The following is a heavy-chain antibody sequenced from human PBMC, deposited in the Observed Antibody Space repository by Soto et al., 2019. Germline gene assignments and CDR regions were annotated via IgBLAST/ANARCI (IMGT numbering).Heavy chain of an antibody. J-gene: IGHJ6*02. D-gene: IGHD3-10*01. CDR2: ISYDGSNK. CDR1: GFTFSSYA. V-gene: IGHV3-30-3*01. Sequence: QVQLVESGGGVVQPGRSLRLSCAASGFTFSSYAMHWVRQAPGKGLESVAVISYDGSNKYYADSVKGRFTISRDNSKNTLYLQTNSLRAEDTAVYYCARDYYGSGRHIPWGYYYYGMDVWGQGTTVTVSS. CDR3: ARDYYGSGRHIPWGYYYYGMDV.